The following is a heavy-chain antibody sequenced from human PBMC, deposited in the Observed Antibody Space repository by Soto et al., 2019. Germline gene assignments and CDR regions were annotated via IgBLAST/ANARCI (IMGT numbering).Heavy chain of an antibody. CDR2: IYYSGST. V-gene: IGHV4-39*01. D-gene: IGHD2-21*02. CDR1: GGSISSSSYY. Sequence: SETLSLTCTFSGGSISSSSYYLGWIRQPPGKGLEWIGSIYYSGSTYYNPSLKSRVTISVDTSKNQFSLKLSSVTAADTAVYYCARRAFGGNSDYWGQGTLVTVSS. J-gene: IGHJ4*02. CDR3: ARRAFGGNSDY.